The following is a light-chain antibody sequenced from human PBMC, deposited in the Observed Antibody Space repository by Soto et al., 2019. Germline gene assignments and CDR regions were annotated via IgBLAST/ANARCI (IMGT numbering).Light chain of an antibody. CDR3: SSYAGSGTVEI. J-gene: IGLJ2*01. V-gene: IGLV2-14*01. Sequence: QSALTQPASVSASPGQSVTISCTGTTSDIGVYNYVSWYQQHPGKAPKLMIYDVTNRPSGVSNRFSGSKSGNTASLTISGLQAEDEADYYCSSYAGSGTVEIFGGGTKLTVL. CDR2: DVT. CDR1: TSDIGVYNY.